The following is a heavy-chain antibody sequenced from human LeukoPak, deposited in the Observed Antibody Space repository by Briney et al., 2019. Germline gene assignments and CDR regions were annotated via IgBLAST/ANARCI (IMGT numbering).Heavy chain of an antibody. Sequence: GGSLRLSCAASGFTFSSYGMHWVRQAPGKGLEWVAFIRYDGSNKYYADSVKGRFTISRDNSKNTLYLQMNSLRAEDTAVYYCAKDIVVVPAAWQGDYWGQGTLVTVSS. J-gene: IGHJ4*02. D-gene: IGHD2-2*01. CDR1: GFTFSSYG. CDR2: IRYDGSNK. V-gene: IGHV3-30*02. CDR3: AKDIVVVPAAWQGDY.